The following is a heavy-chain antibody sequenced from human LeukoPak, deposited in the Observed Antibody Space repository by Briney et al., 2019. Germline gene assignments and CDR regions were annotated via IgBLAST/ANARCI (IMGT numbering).Heavy chain of an antibody. V-gene: IGHV3-30-3*01. J-gene: IGHJ4*02. CDR2: ISYDGSNK. Sequence: TGGSLRLSCAASGFTFSSYAMHWVRQAPGKGLEWVAVISYDGSNKYYADSVKGRFTISRDNSKNTLYLQMNSLRAEDTAVYYCARDLGGGTLDYWGQGTLVTVSS. CDR1: GFTFSSYA. CDR3: ARDLGGGTLDY.